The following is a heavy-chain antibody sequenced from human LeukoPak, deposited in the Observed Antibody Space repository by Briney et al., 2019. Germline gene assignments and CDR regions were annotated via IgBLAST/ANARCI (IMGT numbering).Heavy chain of an antibody. CDR2: IYTSGST. V-gene: IGHV4-61*02. J-gene: IGHJ5*02. CDR1: GGSISSGSYY. Sequence: SQTLSLTCTVSGGSISSGSYYWSWIRQPAGKGLEWIGSIYTSGSTNYNPSLKSRVTISVDTSKNQFSLKLSSVTAADTAVYYCARVGSIVGAPRASLNWFDPWGQGTLVTVSS. CDR3: ARVGSIVGAPRASLNWFDP. D-gene: IGHD1-26*01.